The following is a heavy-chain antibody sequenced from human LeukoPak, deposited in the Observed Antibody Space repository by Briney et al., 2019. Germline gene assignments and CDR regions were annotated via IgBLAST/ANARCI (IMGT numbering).Heavy chain of an antibody. CDR2: IKQDAPEI. Sequence: GGSLRLSCAASGFTVSSTYMSWVRQAPGKGLEWVANIKQDAPEIYYVDSVKGRFTISRDNAKNSLYLQMNSLRADDTAVYYCARDKIVGPTTLDHWGQGTLVTVSS. J-gene: IGHJ4*02. V-gene: IGHV3-7*01. CDR1: GFTVSSTY. D-gene: IGHD1-26*01. CDR3: ARDKIVGPTTLDH.